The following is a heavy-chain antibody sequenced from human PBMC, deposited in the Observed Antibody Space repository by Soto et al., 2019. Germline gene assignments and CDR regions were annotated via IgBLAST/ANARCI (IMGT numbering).Heavy chain of an antibody. V-gene: IGHV3-21*01. D-gene: IGHD2-21*01. CDR3: ARDNRNTYCGSDGYFYFDY. CDR2: ISSSSSYI. J-gene: IGHJ4*02. Sequence: EVQLVESGGGLVKPGGSLRLSCAASGITFSSYSMSWVRQAPGKGLEWVSCISSSSSYIYYADSVKGRFTISRDNAKNSLYLEMSSLRAEDTAVYYCARDNRNTYCGSDGYFYFDYWGQGTLVTVSS. CDR1: GITFSSYS.